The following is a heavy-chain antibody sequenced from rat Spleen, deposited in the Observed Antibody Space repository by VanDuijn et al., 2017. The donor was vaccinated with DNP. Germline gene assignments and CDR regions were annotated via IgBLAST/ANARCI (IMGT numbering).Heavy chain of an antibody. D-gene: IGHD4-3*01. J-gene: IGHJ2*01. CDR2: ISSGGGNT. CDR1: GFTFNNYG. CDR3: IRWNSGHFDY. V-gene: IGHV5S13*01. Sequence: EVQLVESGGGFVQPGRSLKLSCAASGFTFNNYGMAWVRQAPTKGLEWVASISSGGGNTYYRDSVKGRFTISRDNTKNTQYLQMDSLRSEDTATYYCIRWNSGHFDYWGQGVMVTVSS.